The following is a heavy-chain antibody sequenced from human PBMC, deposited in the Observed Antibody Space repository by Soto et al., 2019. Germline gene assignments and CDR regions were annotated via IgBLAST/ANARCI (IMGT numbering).Heavy chain of an antibody. V-gene: IGHV3-74*01. CDR2: INSDGSSI. J-gene: IGHJ4*02. CDR3: ARDHFATLEY. Sequence: EVQLVESGGGLVQPGGSLRLSCAVSGFNFNTYWMHWVRQAPGKGLVWVSRINSDGSSIIYADSVKGRFTISRDNAKNTLYLQMSSLRAEDTAVYYCARDHFATLEYWGQGTLVTVSS. CDR1: GFNFNTYW.